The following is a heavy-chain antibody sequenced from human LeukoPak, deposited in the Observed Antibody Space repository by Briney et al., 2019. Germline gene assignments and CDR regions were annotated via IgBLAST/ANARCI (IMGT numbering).Heavy chain of an antibody. CDR2: ISSDGSST. V-gene: IGHV3-74*01. D-gene: IGHD3-3*01. Sequence: GGSLRLSRAASGFSFSTYWMHWVRQAPGKGLVWVSRISSDGSSTTYADSVQGRFTISRDNAKNTLYLQMNSLRAEDTAVFYCARDQYDTWSRRGNFDSWGQGTLVIVSS. CDR3: ARDQYDTWSRRGNFDS. J-gene: IGHJ4*02. CDR1: GFSFSTYW.